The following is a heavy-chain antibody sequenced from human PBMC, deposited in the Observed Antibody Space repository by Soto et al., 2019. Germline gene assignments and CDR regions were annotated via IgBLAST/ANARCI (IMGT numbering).Heavy chain of an antibody. CDR2: IWYDGSNK. CDR3: ARDTGVPAVDHDY. Sequence: QVQLVESGGGVVQPGTSLRLSCAASGFKFKNYGMHWVRQAPGKGLEWVAVIWYDGSNKYYADAVKGRFTISRDDSKNTLYVQMNFLRVEDTAMYYCARDTGVPAVDHDYWGQGTLVTVSS. J-gene: IGHJ4*02. D-gene: IGHD2-2*01. V-gene: IGHV3-33*01. CDR1: GFKFKNYG.